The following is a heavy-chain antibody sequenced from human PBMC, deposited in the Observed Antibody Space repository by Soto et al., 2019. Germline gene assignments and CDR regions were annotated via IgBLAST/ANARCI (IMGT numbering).Heavy chain of an antibody. CDR1: GFTVSSNY. Sequence: GGSLRLSCAASGFTVSSNYMSWVRQAPGKGLEWVAVISYDGSNKYYADSVKGRFTISRDNSKNTLYLQMNSLRAEDTAVYYCAKQSTPLYSSGWDFQHWGQGT. J-gene: IGHJ1*01. CDR3: AKQSTPLYSSGWDFQH. V-gene: IGHV3-30*18. CDR2: ISYDGSNK. D-gene: IGHD6-19*01.